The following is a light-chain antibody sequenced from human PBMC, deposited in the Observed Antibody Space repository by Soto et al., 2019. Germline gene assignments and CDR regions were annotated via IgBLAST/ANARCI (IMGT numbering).Light chain of an antibody. CDR1: NSNIGSNI. V-gene: IGLV1-44*01. J-gene: IGLJ3*02. CDR2: GNS. CDR3: ATWDDSLNGWV. Sequence: QSVLTQPPSASGTPGQRVTISCSGSNSNIGSNIVNWYQQLPGTAPKLLIYGNSQRPSGVPDRFSGSKSGTSASLAISGLQSEDEADFYCATWDDSLNGWVFGGGTKVTVL.